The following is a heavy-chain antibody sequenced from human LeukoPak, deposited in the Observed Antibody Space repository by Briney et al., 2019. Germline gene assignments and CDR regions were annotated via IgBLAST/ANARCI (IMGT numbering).Heavy chain of an antibody. V-gene: IGHV3-7*01. CDR3: ARDRGGGYFDY. CDR2: IKSDGSAK. CDR1: GFTFRNYW. J-gene: IGHJ4*02. Sequence: GGSLRLSCAASGFTFRNYWMSWVRQAPGKGLEWAAIIKSDGSAKYYVDSVKGRFDISRDNDKNSLYLQMSNLGAEDTAVYYCARDRGGGYFDYWGQGNLVTVSS.